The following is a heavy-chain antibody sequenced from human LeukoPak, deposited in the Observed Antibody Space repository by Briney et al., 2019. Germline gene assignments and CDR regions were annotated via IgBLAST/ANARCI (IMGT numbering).Heavy chain of an antibody. D-gene: IGHD2-2*02. CDR1: GYTFTDYY. CDR2: VDPEDGET. V-gene: IGHV1-69-2*01. Sequence: ASVKVSCKVSGYTFTDYYMHWVQQAPGKGLEWMGLVDPEDGETIYAEKFQGRVTITADTSTDTAYMELSSLRSEDTAVYYCVVVPAAIRNSVWFDPCGQGTLVTVSS. J-gene: IGHJ5*02. CDR3: VVVPAAIRNSVWFDP.